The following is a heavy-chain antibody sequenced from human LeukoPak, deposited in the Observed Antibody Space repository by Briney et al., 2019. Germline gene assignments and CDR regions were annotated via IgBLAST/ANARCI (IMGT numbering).Heavy chain of an antibody. Sequence: PGGSLRLSCTASGFTFGDYAMSWVRQAPGKGLEWVGFIRSKASGGAPEYAAAVKGRFTISRDDSKSIAYLQMNSLKTEDTAVYYCTRDTGSSSGWYPSSPDNYYYYGMDVWGQGTTVTVSS. CDR1: GFTFGDYA. CDR2: IRSKASGGAP. V-gene: IGHV3-49*04. CDR3: TRDTGSSSGWYPSSPDNYYYYGMDV. D-gene: IGHD6-19*01. J-gene: IGHJ6*02.